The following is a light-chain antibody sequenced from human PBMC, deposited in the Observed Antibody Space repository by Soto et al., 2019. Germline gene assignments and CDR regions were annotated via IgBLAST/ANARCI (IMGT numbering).Light chain of an antibody. CDR3: CSYAGSYTVV. CDR1: SSDVGGYNY. V-gene: IGLV2-11*01. CDR2: DVS. J-gene: IGLJ2*01. Sequence: QSALTQPRSVSGSPGQSVTISCTGTSSDVGGYNYVSWYQQHPGKAPKLMIYDVSKRPSGVPDRFSGSKSGNTAFLTISGLHAEDEADYYWCSYAGSYTVVFGGGTKVTVL.